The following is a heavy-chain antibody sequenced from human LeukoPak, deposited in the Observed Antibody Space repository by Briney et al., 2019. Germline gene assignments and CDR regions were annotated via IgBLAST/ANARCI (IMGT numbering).Heavy chain of an antibody. J-gene: IGHJ4*02. D-gene: IGHD3-22*01. Sequence: GGPVRLSCAASGFTFSSYAMYWVRQAPGKGLEWVSAITGSGGSTYYADSVKGRFTISRDNPKNTLYLQMNSLRGEDTAVYYCASYDSSGYYHYFDYWGQGTLVPVSS. CDR3: ASYDSSGYYHYFDY. CDR2: ITGSGGST. CDR1: GFTFSSYA. V-gene: IGHV3-23*01.